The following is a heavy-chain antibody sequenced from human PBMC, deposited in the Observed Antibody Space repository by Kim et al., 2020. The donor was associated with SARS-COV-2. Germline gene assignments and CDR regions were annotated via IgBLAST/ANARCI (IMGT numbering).Heavy chain of an antibody. CDR1: GFTFDDYA. CDR3: AKSRLVAGNSYFDY. Sequence: GGSLRLSCAASGFTFDDYAMHWVRQAPGKGLEWVSGISWNSGSIGYADSVKGRFTISRDNAKNSLYLQMNSLRAEDTALYYCAKSRLVAGNSYFDYWGQGTLVTVSS. D-gene: IGHD6-19*01. J-gene: IGHJ4*02. V-gene: IGHV3-9*01. CDR2: ISWNSGSI.